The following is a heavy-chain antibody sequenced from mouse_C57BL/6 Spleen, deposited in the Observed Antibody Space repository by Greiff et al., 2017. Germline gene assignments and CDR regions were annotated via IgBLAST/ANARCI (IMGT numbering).Heavy chain of an antibody. CDR1: GYAFSSSW. D-gene: IGHD1-1*01. J-gene: IGHJ2*01. CDR3: ARAYGSSYGDY. Sequence: QVQLQQSGPELVKPGASVKISCKASGYAFSSSWMNWVKQRPGKGLEWIGRIYPGDGDTNYNGEFKGKATLTADKSSSTAYMQLSSLTSEDSAVYFCARAYGSSYGDYWGQGTTLTVSS. CDR2: IYPGDGDT. V-gene: IGHV1-82*01.